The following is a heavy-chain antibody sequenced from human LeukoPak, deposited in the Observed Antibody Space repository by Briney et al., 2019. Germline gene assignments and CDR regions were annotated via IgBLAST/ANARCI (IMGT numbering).Heavy chain of an antibody. V-gene: IGHV1-8*01. D-gene: IGHD6-13*01. CDR1: GYTFTSCG. Sequence: ASVKVSCKASGYTFTSCGINWVRQASGQGLEWMGWMNPNSGDTGYAQNFQGRVIITRDTSISTAYMELSSLRSEDTAMYYCTRDMRGAAAADDAFDIWGQGTMVTVSS. J-gene: IGHJ3*02. CDR2: MNPNSGDT. CDR3: TRDMRGAAAADDAFDI.